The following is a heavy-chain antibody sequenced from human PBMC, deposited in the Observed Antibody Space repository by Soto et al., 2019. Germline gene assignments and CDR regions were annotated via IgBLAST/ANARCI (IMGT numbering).Heavy chain of an antibody. V-gene: IGHV3-7*01. Sequence: PGGSLRLSCAVSGFNVMSYWMSWVRQAPGKGLKWVASVKEDGSELYYLHSVRGRFSISRDSAGNALHLTMNYLSAEDTGVYFCARDIGFDYVNWGQGIPVTVSS. J-gene: IGHJ4*02. CDR2: VKEDGSEL. CDR3: ARDIGFDYVN. D-gene: IGHD3-16*01. CDR1: GFNVMSYW.